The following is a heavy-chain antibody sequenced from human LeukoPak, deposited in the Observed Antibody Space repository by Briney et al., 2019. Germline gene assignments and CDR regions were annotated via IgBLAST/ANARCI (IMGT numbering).Heavy chain of an antibody. V-gene: IGHV1-2*02. J-gene: IGHJ6*03. CDR1: GYRFTGYY. CDR2: MNPKSGAT. CDR3: ARGSDYDDYFYMDF. Sequence: ASVKVSCKTSGYRFTGYYLHWVRQAPGQGLEWMRWMNPKSGATDYARKFQGRVTMTRDTSISTAYMELTRLRSDDTAVYFCARGSDYDDYFYMDFWGKGTTVTVSS.